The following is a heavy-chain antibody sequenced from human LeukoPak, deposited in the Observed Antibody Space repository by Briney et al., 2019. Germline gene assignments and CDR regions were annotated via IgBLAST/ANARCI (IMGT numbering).Heavy chain of an antibody. V-gene: IGHV4-59*08. J-gene: IGHJ4*02. CDR2: IYYSGST. D-gene: IGHD3-10*01. Sequence: SENLSLTCTVSGGSISSYYWSWIRQPPGKGLEWIGYIYYSGSTNYNPSLKSRVTISVDTSKNQFSLKLSSVTAADTAVYYCARHAPPLWFGEPYFDYWGQGTLVTVSS. CDR1: GGSISSYY. CDR3: ARHAPPLWFGEPYFDY.